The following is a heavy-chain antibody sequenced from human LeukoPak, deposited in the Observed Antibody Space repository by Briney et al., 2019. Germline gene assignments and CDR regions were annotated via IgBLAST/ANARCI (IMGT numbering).Heavy chain of an antibody. CDR3: ARGPPIILRFLEWLSNYYYYGMDV. V-gene: IGHV1-8*01. CDR2: MNPNSGNT. J-gene: IGHJ6*02. CDR1: GYTFTSYD. D-gene: IGHD3-3*01. Sequence: VASVKVSCKASGYTFTSYDINWVRQATGQGREWMGWMNPNSGNTGYAQKFHGRVTMTRNTSISTAYMELSSLRSEDTAVYYCARGPPIILRFLEWLSNYYYYGMDVWGQGTTVTVSS.